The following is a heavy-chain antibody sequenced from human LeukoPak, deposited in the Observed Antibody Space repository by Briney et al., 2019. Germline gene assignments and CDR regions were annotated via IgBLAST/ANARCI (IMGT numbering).Heavy chain of an antibody. Sequence: SETLSLTCAVYGGSFSGYYCSWIRQPPGKGLEWIGEINHSGSTNYNPSLKSRVTISVDTSKNQFSLKPSSVTAADTAVYYCARDGTGDVYWGQGTLVTVSS. CDR2: INHSGST. V-gene: IGHV4-34*01. J-gene: IGHJ4*02. CDR3: ARDGTGDVY. D-gene: IGHD7-27*01. CDR1: GGSFSGYY.